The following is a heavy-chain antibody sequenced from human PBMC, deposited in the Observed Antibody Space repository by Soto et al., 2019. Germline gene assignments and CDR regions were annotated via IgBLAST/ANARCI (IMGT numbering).Heavy chain of an antibody. CDR1: GFRFRTRA. CDR2: IRPGGDST. V-gene: IGHV3-23*01. CDR3: TTHEEGAPWAGGFDS. D-gene: IGHD1-26*01. J-gene: IGHJ5*01. Sequence: GGSLSLSCASSGFRFRTRAMIWVRQAPGKGLEWVASIRPGGDSTYYADSVKGRFAVSRDNSNVTLYLQMDSLRVEDTAIYYCTTHEEGAPWAGGFDSWGQGTLVTVSS.